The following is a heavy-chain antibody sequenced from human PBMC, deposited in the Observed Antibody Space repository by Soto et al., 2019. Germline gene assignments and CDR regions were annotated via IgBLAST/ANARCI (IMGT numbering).Heavy chain of an antibody. CDR2: IYYSGST. CDR1: GRPISSYY. J-gene: IGHJ6*02. CDR3: AGAAAGTYYYYGMDV. V-gene: IGHV4-59*07. Sequence: PSDPLSLTCTVSGRPISSYYWSRLRQPPGKGLEWIGYIYYSGSTNYNPSLKSRVTISVDTSKNQFSLKLSSVTAADTAVYYCAGAAAGTYYYYGMDVWGQGTTVT. D-gene: IGHD6-13*01.